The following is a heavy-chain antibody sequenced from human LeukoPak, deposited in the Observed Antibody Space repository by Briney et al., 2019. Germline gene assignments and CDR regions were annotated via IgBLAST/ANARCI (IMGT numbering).Heavy chain of an antibody. CDR1: GFTFDDYP. CDR3: AKGMYYYDSSGYSSPIDY. D-gene: IGHD3-22*01. J-gene: IGHJ4*02. V-gene: IGHV3-43*02. Sequence: GGSLRLSCAASGFTFDDYPMHWVRQGPGKGLEWVSLINGDGGRTYCVDSVKGRFTISRDNSKNSLYLQMNSLRTEDTALYYCAKGMYYYDSSGYSSPIDYWGQGTLVTVSS. CDR2: INGDGGRT.